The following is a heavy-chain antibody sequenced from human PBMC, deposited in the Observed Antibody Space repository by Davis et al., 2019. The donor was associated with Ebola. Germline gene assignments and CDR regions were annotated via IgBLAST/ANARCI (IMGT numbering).Heavy chain of an antibody. CDR1: GGTFSSYA. CDR2: IIPILGIA. D-gene: IGHD2-15*01. V-gene: IGHV1-69*04. CDR3: ARDKGVVGFDP. J-gene: IGHJ5*02. Sequence: SVKVSCKASGGTFSSYAISWVRQAPGQGLEWMGRIIPILGIANYAQKFQGRVTITADESTSTAYMELSSLRSEDTAVYYCARDKGVVGFDPWGQGTLVTVSS.